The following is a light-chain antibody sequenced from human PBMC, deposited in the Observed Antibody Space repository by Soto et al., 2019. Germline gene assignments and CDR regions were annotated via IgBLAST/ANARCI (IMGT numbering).Light chain of an antibody. CDR1: QSISSW. V-gene: IGKV1-39*01. Sequence: DIQMTQSPSTLSASVGARVPITCRASQSISSWLAWYQQKPGKAPKLLIYGASTLQSGVPSRFSGSGSGTDFTLTISSLQPEDFATYFCQQSYSTPKTFGQGTKVDI. CDR3: QQSYSTPKT. CDR2: GAS. J-gene: IGKJ1*01.